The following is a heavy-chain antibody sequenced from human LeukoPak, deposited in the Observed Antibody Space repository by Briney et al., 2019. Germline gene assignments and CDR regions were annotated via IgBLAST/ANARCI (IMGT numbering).Heavy chain of an antibody. V-gene: IGHV3-7*04. CDR3: ARITGISAAGDY. CDR1: GFTFSAYA. Sequence: GGSLRLSCEASGFTFSAYAMTWVRQAPGKGLDWVANIKHDGSEKFYVDSVKGRFTISRDNAKNSLYLQLNSLRDEDTAVYYCARITGISAAGDYWGQGTLVTVSS. D-gene: IGHD6-25*01. J-gene: IGHJ4*02. CDR2: IKHDGSEK.